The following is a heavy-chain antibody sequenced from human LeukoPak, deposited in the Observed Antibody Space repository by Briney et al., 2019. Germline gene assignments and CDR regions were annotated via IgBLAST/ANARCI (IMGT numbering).Heavy chain of an antibody. Sequence: PSETLSLTCTVSGASISSSTYYWGVIRQPPGKGLEWIGSIDHSGSTYYNPSLKSRATISVDTSNNHFSLKLNSVTAADTAVYYCARSGQQLLFAFDIWGQGTMVTVSS. CDR1: GASISSSTYY. D-gene: IGHD6-13*01. CDR2: IDHSGST. V-gene: IGHV4-39*02. CDR3: ARSGQQLLFAFDI. J-gene: IGHJ3*02.